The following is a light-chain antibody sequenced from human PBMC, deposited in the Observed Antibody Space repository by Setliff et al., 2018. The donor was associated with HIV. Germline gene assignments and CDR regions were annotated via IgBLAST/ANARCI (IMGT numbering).Light chain of an antibody. CDR1: SSDVGGFIR. CDR3: SSYTSTNTWV. Sequence: LPQPPSVSGSLGQSVTISCTGTSSDVGGFIRVSWYQQPPRTAPKLMIYDVNNRPSGVPDRFSGSKSGNTASLTISRLQAEDEADYYCSSYTSTNTWVFGTGTKVTVL. CDR2: DVN. V-gene: IGLV2-18*02. J-gene: IGLJ1*01.